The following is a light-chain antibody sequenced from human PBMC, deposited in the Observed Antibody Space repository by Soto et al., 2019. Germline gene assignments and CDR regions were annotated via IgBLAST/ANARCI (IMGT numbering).Light chain of an antibody. V-gene: IGKV1-39*01. J-gene: IGKJ4*01. Sequence: DIQMTQSPSSLSASLGDRVTITCRASQNIDNYLNWYQQKPGKAPKLLIYATSTLQSGVPSRFSGSGSVTEFTLTISSLQAEDFATYFCQDSYISHAVSFGGGTKVEIK. CDR1: QNIDNY. CDR3: QDSYISHAVS. CDR2: ATS.